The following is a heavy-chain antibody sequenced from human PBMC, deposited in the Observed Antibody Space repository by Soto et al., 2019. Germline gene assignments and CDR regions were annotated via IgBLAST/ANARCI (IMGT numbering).Heavy chain of an antibody. CDR3: AKDRDYPRDYFHY. CDR1: GFTLGRYG. D-gene: IGHD3-10*01. V-gene: IGHV3-23*01. J-gene: IGHJ4*02. Sequence: GGSLRLSCAASGFTLGRYGMSWVRQAPGKGLEWVSAVSPNGQGIYYADSVRGRITISRDFSKNTVFLHMDSLRAEDTAVYYCAKDRDYPRDYFHYWGQGTLVTVSS. CDR2: VSPNGQGI.